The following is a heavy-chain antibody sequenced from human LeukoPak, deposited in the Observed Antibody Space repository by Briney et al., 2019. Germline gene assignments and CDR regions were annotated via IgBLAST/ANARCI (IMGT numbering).Heavy chain of an antibody. J-gene: IGHJ4*02. Sequence: SETLSLTCAVSGGSINSHYWSWIRQPPGKGLEWIGDIYYTGRNNYNPSLKSRVTISLDTSKNLLSLNLTSVLAADTAIYYCVRRDPGWNYFDYWGQGILVTVSS. V-gene: IGHV4-59*08. D-gene: IGHD6-19*01. CDR2: IYYTGRN. CDR1: GGSINSHY. CDR3: VRRDPGWNYFDY.